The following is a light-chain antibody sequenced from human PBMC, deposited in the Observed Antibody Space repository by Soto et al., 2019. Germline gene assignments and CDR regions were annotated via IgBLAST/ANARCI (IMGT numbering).Light chain of an antibody. CDR2: WAS. J-gene: IGKJ1*01. V-gene: IGKV4-1*01. CDR1: QNVLSTSNNRNY. CDR3: QQYYTTPHT. Sequence: DIVMTQSPDSLAVSLGERATINCKSSQNVLSTSNNRNYLAWYQHKPGQPPQLLVSWASTRDSAVPDRFSDSGSGTDFTLTISSLQAEDAAVYYCQQYYTTPHTFGQGTKVEI.